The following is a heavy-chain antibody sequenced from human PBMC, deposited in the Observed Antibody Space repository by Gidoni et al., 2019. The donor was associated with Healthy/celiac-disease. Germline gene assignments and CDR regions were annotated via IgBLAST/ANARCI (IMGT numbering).Heavy chain of an antibody. J-gene: IGHJ3*02. Sequence: QVQLVESGGGVVQPGRSLRLSCAASGFTFSSYGMHWVRQDPGTGLEWVAVIVYDVSNKYYADSVKGRFTISRDNSKNTLYLQMNSLRAEDTAVYYCAREAFGYTVTTRRAFDIWGQGTMVTVSS. CDR1: GFTFSSYG. D-gene: IGHD4-17*01. V-gene: IGHV3-33*01. CDR2: IVYDVSNK. CDR3: AREAFGYTVTTRRAFDI.